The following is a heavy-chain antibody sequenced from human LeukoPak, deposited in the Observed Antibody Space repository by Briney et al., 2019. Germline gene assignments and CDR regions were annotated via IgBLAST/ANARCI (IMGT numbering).Heavy chain of an antibody. CDR1: GFSFSNYW. CDR3: AKDRTVGASYWYFDL. V-gene: IGHV3-74*01. Sequence: TGGSLRLSCAASGFSFSNYWFHWVRQAPGEGLVWVSRTNEHGTIINYADSVKGRFTISRDSAKNTLYLHMNTLRAEDTAIYYCAKDRTVGASYWYFDLWGRGTLVTVSS. J-gene: IGHJ2*01. D-gene: IGHD1-26*01. CDR2: TNEHGTII.